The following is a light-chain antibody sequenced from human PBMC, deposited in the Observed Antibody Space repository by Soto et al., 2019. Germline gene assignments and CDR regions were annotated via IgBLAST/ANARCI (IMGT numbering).Light chain of an antibody. CDR1: QSVSSY. CDR2: DAS. Sequence: EIVLTQSPATRSLSPGERASLSCRASQSVSSYLAWYQQKPGQAPRLLIYDASNRATGIPARFSGSGSGTDFTLTISSLEPEDFAVYYCQQRSNWPPTFGGGNKVEIK. V-gene: IGKV3-11*01. CDR3: QQRSNWPPT. J-gene: IGKJ4*01.